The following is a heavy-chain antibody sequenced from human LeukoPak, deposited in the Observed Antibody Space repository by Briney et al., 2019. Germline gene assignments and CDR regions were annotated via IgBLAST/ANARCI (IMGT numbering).Heavy chain of an antibody. CDR3: ARAADGYNLVDFDY. CDR1: GGSISSYY. V-gene: IGHV4-59*01. J-gene: IGHJ4*02. CDR2: IYYSGST. Sequence: PSETLSLTCTVSGGSISSYYWSWIRQPPGKGLEWIGYIYYSGSTNYNPSLKSRVTLSVDTSKNQFSLKLSSVTAADTAVYYCARAADGYNLVDFDYWGQGTLVTVSS. D-gene: IGHD5-24*01.